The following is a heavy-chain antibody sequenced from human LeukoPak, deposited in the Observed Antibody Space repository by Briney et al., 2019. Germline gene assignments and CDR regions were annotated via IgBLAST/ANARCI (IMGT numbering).Heavy chain of an antibody. CDR3: ARVQNTGYSSSWPYNWFDP. Sequence: PGGSLRLSCAASGFTFSSYWMSWVRQAPGKGLEWVANIKQDGSEKYYVDSVKGRFTISRDNAKNSLYLQMNSLRAEDTAVYYCARVQNTGYSSSWPYNWFDPWGQGTLVTVSS. CDR1: GFTFSSYW. J-gene: IGHJ5*02. V-gene: IGHV3-7*01. CDR2: IKQDGSEK. D-gene: IGHD6-13*01.